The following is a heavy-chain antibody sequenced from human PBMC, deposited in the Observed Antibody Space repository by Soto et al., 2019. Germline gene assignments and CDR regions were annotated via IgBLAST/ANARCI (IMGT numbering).Heavy chain of an antibody. V-gene: IGHV4-59*01. CDR3: ARAAGAVAGSFDY. D-gene: IGHD6-19*01. CDR2: MYYSGST. CDR1: GVSISSYY. Sequence: SETLSLTCTVSGVSISSYYWSWIRQPPGKGLEWIGYMYYSGSTNYNPSLKSRVTISVDTSKNQFSLNLSSVTAADTAVYYCARAAGAVAGSFDYWGHGTLVTVSS. J-gene: IGHJ4*01.